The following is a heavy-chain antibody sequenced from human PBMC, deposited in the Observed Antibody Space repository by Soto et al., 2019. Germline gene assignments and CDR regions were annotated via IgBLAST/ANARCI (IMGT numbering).Heavy chain of an antibody. J-gene: IGHJ4*02. CDR3: AKDRRAGGNYGFYSDF. CDR1: GFTFRSYA. D-gene: IGHD1-7*01. V-gene: IGHV3-23*01. CDR2: SSATGAGT. Sequence: EVQLLESGEGLVQPGGSWGLSCAASGFTFRSYARTWVRQAPGKGLEWCSFSSATGAGTNHADPVKARFTISRDISKNTLYLQMTSLRADDTAVYYCAKDRRAGGNYGFYSDFWGQGALVIVSS.